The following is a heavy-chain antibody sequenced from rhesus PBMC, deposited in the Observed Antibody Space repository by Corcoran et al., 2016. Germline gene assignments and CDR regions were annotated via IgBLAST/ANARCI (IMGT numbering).Heavy chain of an antibody. J-gene: IGHJ1*01. CDR1: GFTFSDHY. V-gene: IGHV3-116*01. CDR2: LRNKAEGGTA. D-gene: IGHD6-25*01. CDR3: TTYLLYSGSSDEYFEF. Sequence: EMQLVESGGGLVQPGGSLRLSCAASGFTFSDHYMEWFRQAPGRGPEWVGLLRNKAEGGTAEYAASVKGRFTISRDDSKNVTYLQMNSLKTEDTAVYYCTTYLLYSGSSDEYFEFWGQGALVTVSS.